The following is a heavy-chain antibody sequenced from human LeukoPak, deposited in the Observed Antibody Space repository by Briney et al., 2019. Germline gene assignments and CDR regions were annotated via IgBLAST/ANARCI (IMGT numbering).Heavy chain of an antibody. J-gene: IGHJ4*02. D-gene: IGHD5-18*01. CDR3: ARADWDTAMIDY. Sequence: GGSLRLSCAASGFTFSGYSMNWVRQAPGKGLEWVSSISSSSSYIYYTDSVKGRFTISRDNAKNSLFLQMNSLRAEDTAVYYCARADWDTAMIDYWGQGTLLTVSS. CDR1: GFTFSGYS. V-gene: IGHV3-21*01. CDR2: ISSSSSYI.